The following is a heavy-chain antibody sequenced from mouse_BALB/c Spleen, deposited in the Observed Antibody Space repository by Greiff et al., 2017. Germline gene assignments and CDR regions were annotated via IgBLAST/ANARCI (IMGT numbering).Heavy chain of an antibody. CDR3: ARQARATAMDY. V-gene: IGHV4-1*02. Sequence: VQLKQSGGGLVQPGGSLKLSCAASGFAFSRYWMSWVRQAPGKGLEWIGEINPDSSTINYTPSLKDKFIISRDNAKNTLYLQMSKVRSEDTALYYCARQARATAMDYWGQGTSVTVSS. J-gene: IGHJ4*01. D-gene: IGHD3-1*01. CDR2: INPDSSTI. CDR1: GFAFSRYW.